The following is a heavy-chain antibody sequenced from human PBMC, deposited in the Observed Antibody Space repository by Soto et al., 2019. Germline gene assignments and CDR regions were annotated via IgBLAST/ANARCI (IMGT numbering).Heavy chain of an antibody. CDR1: GFTFSGSA. CDR2: IRSKANSYAT. J-gene: IGHJ6*03. D-gene: IGHD3-10*01. Sequence: EVQLVESGGGLVQPGGSLKLSCAASGFTFSGSAMHWVRQASGKGLEWVGRIRSKANSYATAYAASVKGRFTISRDDSKNTAYLQMNSLRTEDTAVYYCTIEGGAYGSGSYYYYYYMDVWGKGTTVTVSS. V-gene: IGHV3-73*01. CDR3: TIEGGAYGSGSYYYYYYMDV.